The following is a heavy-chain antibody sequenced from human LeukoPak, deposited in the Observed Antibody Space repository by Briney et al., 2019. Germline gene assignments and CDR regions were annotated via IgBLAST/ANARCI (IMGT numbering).Heavy chain of an antibody. CDR3: ARLRLLWFGEPNDAFDI. CDR1: GFTFNTYR. V-gene: IGHV3-48*04. D-gene: IGHD3-10*01. CDR2: ISSSSSTV. Sequence: GESLRLSCAASGFTFNTYRMNWVRQAPGKGLEWVSYISSSSSTVYYADSVKGRFTISRDNAKNSLYLQMNSLRAEDTAVYYCARLRLLWFGEPNDAFDIWGQGTMVTVSS. J-gene: IGHJ3*02.